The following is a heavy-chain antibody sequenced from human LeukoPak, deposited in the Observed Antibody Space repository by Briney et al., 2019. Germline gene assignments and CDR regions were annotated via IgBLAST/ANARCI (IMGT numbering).Heavy chain of an antibody. CDR3: ARGHWFHYYFDY. D-gene: IGHD3-9*01. CDR1: GGSFSGYY. CDR2: INHSGST. V-gene: IGHV4-34*01. Sequence: SETLSLTCAVYGGSFSGYYWSWIRQPPGKGLEWIGEINHSGSTNYNPSLKSRVTISVDTSKNQFSLKLSSVTAADTAVYYCARGHWFHYYFDYWGQGTLVTVSS. J-gene: IGHJ4*02.